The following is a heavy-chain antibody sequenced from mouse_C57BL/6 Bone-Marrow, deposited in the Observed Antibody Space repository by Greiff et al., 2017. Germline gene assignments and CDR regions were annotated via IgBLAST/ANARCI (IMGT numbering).Heavy chain of an antibody. CDR3: ARDYSKELVAMDY. CDR1: GYTFTSYW. J-gene: IGHJ4*01. D-gene: IGHD2-5*01. CDR2: IYPGSGST. V-gene: IGHV1-55*01. Sequence: QVHVKQSGAELVKPGASVKMSCKASGYTFTSYWITWVKQRPGQGLEWIGDIYPGSGSTNYNEKFKSKATLTVDTSSSTAYMQLSSLTSEDSAVYYCARDYSKELVAMDYWGQGTSVTVSS.